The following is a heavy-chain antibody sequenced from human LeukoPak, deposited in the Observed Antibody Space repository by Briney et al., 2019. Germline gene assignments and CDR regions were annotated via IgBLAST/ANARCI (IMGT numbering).Heavy chain of an antibody. CDR3: ARADY. CDR1: GFTFSTYS. V-gene: IGHV3-48*02. J-gene: IGHJ4*02. CDR2: ISYSSSTI. Sequence: GGSLRLSCAASGFTFSTYSMSWVRQAPGKGLEWVSYISYSSSTIYYADSVKGRFTISRDNAKNSLYLQMNSLRDVDTAVYYCARADYWGRGALVTVSS.